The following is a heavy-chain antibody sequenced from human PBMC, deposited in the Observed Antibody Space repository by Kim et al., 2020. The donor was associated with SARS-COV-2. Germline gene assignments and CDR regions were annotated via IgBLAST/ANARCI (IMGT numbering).Heavy chain of an antibody. V-gene: IGHV3-49*02. CDR3: TRVLIGAAVGHDAFDI. J-gene: IGHJ3*02. Sequence: SGTGRVTISRDDAKSIAYLQMNSLKTEDTAVYYCTRVLIGAAVGHDAFDIWGQGTMVTVSS. D-gene: IGHD6-13*01.